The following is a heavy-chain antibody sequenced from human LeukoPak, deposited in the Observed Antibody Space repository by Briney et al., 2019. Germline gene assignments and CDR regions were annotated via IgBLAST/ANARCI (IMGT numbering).Heavy chain of an antibody. J-gene: IGHJ5*02. Sequence: PGRSLRLSCAASGFTFSSFWMSWVRQAPGKGLEWVAHIKEDGSMLSYVDSVKGRFTISRDNTKNSVYLQMNSLRAEDTAVYYCARVVTWFDPWGQGSLVTVSS. V-gene: IGHV3-7*04. CDR3: ARVVTWFDP. CDR2: IKEDGSML. CDR1: GFTFSSFW.